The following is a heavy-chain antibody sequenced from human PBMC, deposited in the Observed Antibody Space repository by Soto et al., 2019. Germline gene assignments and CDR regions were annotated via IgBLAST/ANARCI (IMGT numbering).Heavy chain of an antibody. Sequence: GSLRLSGAASGFTVSTNYMTWVRQAPGKGLEWVSVIYSGGDTNYADFVKGRFTISRDNSKNTLYLQMNSLRAEDTAVYYCARDLRYSSSSTPYWGQGTLVTVSS. D-gene: IGHD6-13*01. CDR1: GFTVSTNY. CDR2: IYSGGDT. J-gene: IGHJ4*02. CDR3: ARDLRYSSSSTPY. V-gene: IGHV3-66*01.